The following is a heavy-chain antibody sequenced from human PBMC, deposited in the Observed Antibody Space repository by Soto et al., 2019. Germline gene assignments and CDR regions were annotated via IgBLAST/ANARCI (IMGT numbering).Heavy chain of an antibody. V-gene: IGHV3-64*01. Sequence: EVQLVESGGGLVQPGGSLRLSCAASGFTFSSYAMHWVRQAPGKGLEYVSGISSNGGSTHYANSVKGRFTISRDNSKYTLDFQVGSLRTEDLAVYYCARKYGGNSYAVDIWGQGTMVNVSS. J-gene: IGHJ3*02. CDR2: ISSNGGST. CDR1: GFTFSSYA. D-gene: IGHD2-21*02. CDR3: ARKYGGNSYAVDI.